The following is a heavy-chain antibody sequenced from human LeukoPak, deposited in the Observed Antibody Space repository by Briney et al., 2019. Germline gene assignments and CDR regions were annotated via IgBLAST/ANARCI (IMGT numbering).Heavy chain of an antibody. CDR3: ARRVIMSATGVPDTWLDP. CDR1: GGSISNYY. V-gene: IGHV4-59*08. J-gene: IGHJ5*02. Sequence: PSDTLSLTWTVSGGSISNYYWNWLRQPPRKGLEWVGHISYSGGTKYNPSLQSRVTISIDTSKTHFSLNLSSVTAADTAVYYCARRVIMSATGVPDTWLDPWGQGILVTVSS. D-gene: IGHD2-8*02. CDR2: ISYSGGT.